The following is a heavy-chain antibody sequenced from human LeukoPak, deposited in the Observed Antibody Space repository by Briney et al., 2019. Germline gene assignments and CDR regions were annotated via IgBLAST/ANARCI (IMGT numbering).Heavy chain of an antibody. CDR1: GGSFSGYY. CDR3: ARGYGSGSYFHY. Sequence: PSETLSLTCGVYGGSFSGYYWSWIRQPPGNGLEWIGEINHSGTTSYNPSLKSRVTMSVDTSKSQFSLKLSSVTAADTAVYFCARGYGSGSYFHYWGQGTLVTVSS. CDR2: INHSGTT. V-gene: IGHV4-34*01. D-gene: IGHD3-10*01. J-gene: IGHJ4*02.